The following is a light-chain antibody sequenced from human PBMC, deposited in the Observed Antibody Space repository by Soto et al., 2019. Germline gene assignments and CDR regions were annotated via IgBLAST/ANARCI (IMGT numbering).Light chain of an antibody. V-gene: IGLV1-51*01. CDR3: GTRDSSLSAYV. Sequence: QSVLTQPPSVSAAPGQKVTISCSGSTSNIGNDFVSWYQHLPGSAPKLVIFDNSKRPSGIPDRLSASKSGTSATLGITGLQTGDEADYYCGTRDSSLSAYVFGTGTKLTVL. CDR2: DNS. CDR1: TSNIGNDF. J-gene: IGLJ1*01.